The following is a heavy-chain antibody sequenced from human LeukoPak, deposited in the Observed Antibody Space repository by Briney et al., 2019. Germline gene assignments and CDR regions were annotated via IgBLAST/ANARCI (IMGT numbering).Heavy chain of an antibody. Sequence: GASVKVSCKASGYTFTSYDINWVRQATGQGLEWMGWMNPNSGGTNYAQKFQGRVTMTRDTSISTAYMELSRLRSDDTAVYYCARGGVVVPAAPYDAFDIWGQGTMVTVSS. CDR3: ARGGVVVPAAPYDAFDI. CDR1: GYTFTSYD. V-gene: IGHV1-2*02. J-gene: IGHJ3*02. D-gene: IGHD2-2*01. CDR2: MNPNSGGT.